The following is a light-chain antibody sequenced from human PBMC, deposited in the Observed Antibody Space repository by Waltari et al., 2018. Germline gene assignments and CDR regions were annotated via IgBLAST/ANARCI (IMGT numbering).Light chain of an antibody. Sequence: QSLLPQPPSVSGAPGQRVTISCTGSSSHFAHLAVTWYHQLPGQAPKLLIFASNNRPSGVPDRFSGSKSGTSASLAITGLQPEDEGDYYCQSYDNRLSYVFGSGTKVTVL. J-gene: IGLJ1*01. CDR3: QSYDNRLSYV. CDR2: ASN. CDR1: SSHFAHLA. V-gene: IGLV1-40*01.